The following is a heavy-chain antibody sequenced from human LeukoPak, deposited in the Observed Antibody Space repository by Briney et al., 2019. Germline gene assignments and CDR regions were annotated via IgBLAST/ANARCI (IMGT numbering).Heavy chain of an antibody. V-gene: IGHV4-38-2*02. J-gene: IGHJ4*02. CDR1: GGSITHFY. Sequence: SETLSLTCTVSGGSITHFYWSWIRQPPGKGLEWIGSIYHSGSTYYNPSLKSRVTISVDTSKNQFSLKLSSVTAGDTAVYYCARGPRITMVRGVINYFDYWGQGTLVTVSS. D-gene: IGHD3-10*01. CDR2: IYHSGST. CDR3: ARGPRITMVRGVINYFDY.